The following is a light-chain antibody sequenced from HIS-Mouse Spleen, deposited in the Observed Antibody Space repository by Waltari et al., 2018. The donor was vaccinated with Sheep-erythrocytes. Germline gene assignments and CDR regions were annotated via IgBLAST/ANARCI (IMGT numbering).Light chain of an antibody. CDR2: EIS. J-gene: IGLJ1*01. CDR3: CSYAGSYNHV. V-gene: IGLV2-11*02. Sequence: QSALTQPRSVSGSPGQSVTISCTGTSSDVGGYNYVPWYQQHPGKPPKIMIYEISKRPSGVPVWFSGSKSANTAALTISGLQAEDEADYYCCSYAGSYNHVFATGTKVTVL. CDR1: SSDVGGYNY.